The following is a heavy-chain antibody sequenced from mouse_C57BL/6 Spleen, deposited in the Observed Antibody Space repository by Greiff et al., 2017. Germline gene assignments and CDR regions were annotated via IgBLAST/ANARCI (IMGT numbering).Heavy chain of an antibody. V-gene: IGHV7-3*01. Sequence: EVKLVESGGGLVQPGGSLSLSCAASGFTFTDYYMSWVRQPPGKALEWLGFIRNKANGYTTEYSASVKGRFTISRANSQSILYLQMNALRAEDSATYYCARPYDGGKYYYAMDYWGQGTSVTVSS. CDR1: GFTFTDYY. D-gene: IGHD2-12*01. J-gene: IGHJ4*01. CDR3: ARPYDGGKYYYAMDY. CDR2: IRNKANGYTT.